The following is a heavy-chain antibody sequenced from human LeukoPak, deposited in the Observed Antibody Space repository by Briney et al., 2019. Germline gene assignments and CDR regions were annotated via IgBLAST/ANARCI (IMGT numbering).Heavy chain of an antibody. CDR2: IIPIFGTA. CDR3: ARDWTTVTLFRQDHNWFDP. J-gene: IGHJ5*02. V-gene: IGHV1-69*05. CDR1: GGTFSSYA. D-gene: IGHD4-17*01. Sequence: SVKVSCKSSGGTFSSYAISWVRQAPGQGLEWMGRIIPIFGTANYAQKFQGRVTITTDESTSTAYMELSSLRSEDTAVYYCARDWTTVTLFRQDHNWFDPWGQGTLVTVSS.